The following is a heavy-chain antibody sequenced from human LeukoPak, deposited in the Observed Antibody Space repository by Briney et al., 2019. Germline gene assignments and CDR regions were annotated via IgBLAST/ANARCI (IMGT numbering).Heavy chain of an antibody. Sequence: GGSLRLSCAASGFTVSSNYMSWVRQAPGKGLEWVSVIYSGGSTYYADSVKGRFTISRDNSKNTLYLQMNSLRAEDTAVYYCAKDHLPMIVVVILDYWGQGTLVTVSS. CDR2: IYSGGST. CDR3: AKDHLPMIVVVILDY. J-gene: IGHJ4*02. D-gene: IGHD3-22*01. V-gene: IGHV3-53*01. CDR1: GFTVSSNY.